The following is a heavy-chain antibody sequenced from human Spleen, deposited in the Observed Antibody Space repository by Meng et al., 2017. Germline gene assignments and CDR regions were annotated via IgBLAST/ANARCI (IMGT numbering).Heavy chain of an antibody. CDR2: INTNTGNP. J-gene: IGHJ4*02. Sequence: QVQWVQAGSELKRPGASVNVSCRASGYTFTNFAINWVRQAPGQGLQYMGWINTNTGNPTYAQAFTGRFVFSLDTSVSTAYLHITNLEAEDTAVYFCARGLGSGSGWNFDFWGQGTLVTVSS. D-gene: IGHD6-19*01. CDR3: ARGLGSGSGWNFDF. V-gene: IGHV7-4-1*02. CDR1: GYTFTNFA.